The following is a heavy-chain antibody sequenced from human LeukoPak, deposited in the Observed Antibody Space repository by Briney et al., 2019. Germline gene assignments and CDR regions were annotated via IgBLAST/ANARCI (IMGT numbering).Heavy chain of an antibody. V-gene: IGHV3-64*01. Sequence: PGGSLRLSCAASGFTFSSYAMHWVRQAPGKGLEYVSAISSNGGSTYYANSVKGRFTISRDNSKNTLYLQMGSLRAEDMAVYYCARPPAYYDSSGYYYFDYWGQGTLVTVSS. J-gene: IGHJ4*02. CDR1: GFTFSSYA. CDR3: ARPPAYYDSSGYYYFDY. D-gene: IGHD3-22*01. CDR2: ISSNGGST.